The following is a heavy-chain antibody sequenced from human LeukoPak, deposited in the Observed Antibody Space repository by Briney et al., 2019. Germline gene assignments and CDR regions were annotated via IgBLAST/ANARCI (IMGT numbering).Heavy chain of an antibody. CDR1: GGSISSSSYY. CDR3: ARYSGWPFDY. J-gene: IGHJ4*02. CDR2: IYYSGST. V-gene: IGHV4-39*01. Sequence: PSETLSLTCTVSGGSISSSSYYWGWIRQPPGKGLEWIGSIYYSGSTYYNPSLKSRVTISVDTSKNQFSLKLSSVTAADTAVYYCARYSGWPFDYWGQGTLVTVSS. D-gene: IGHD6-19*01.